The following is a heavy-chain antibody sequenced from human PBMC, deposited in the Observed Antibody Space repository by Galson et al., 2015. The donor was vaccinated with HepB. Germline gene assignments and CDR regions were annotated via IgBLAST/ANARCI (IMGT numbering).Heavy chain of an antibody. V-gene: IGHV5-10-1*01. CDR1: GYSFTNYW. Sequence: QSGAEVKKPGESLRISCKGSGYSFTNYWINWVRQMPGKGLEWMGRIDPSDSYANYSPSFQGHVTISADRSISTVYLQWNSLKASDTAMYYCANLYCTSAACYDWFDSWGQGTLVTVSS. CDR3: ANLYCTSAACYDWFDS. D-gene: IGHD2-2*01. J-gene: IGHJ5*01. CDR2: IDPSDSYA.